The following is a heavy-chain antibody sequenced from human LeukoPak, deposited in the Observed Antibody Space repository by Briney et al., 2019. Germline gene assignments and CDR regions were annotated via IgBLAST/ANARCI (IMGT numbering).Heavy chain of an antibody. V-gene: IGHV3-30*03. CDR2: ISYDGSNK. CDR3: ARWTTSRGVGD. J-gene: IGHJ4*02. CDR1: GFTFSNYL. Sequence: PGGSLRLSCAASGFTFSNYLMHWVRQTPGKGLEWVAIISYDGSNKYYADSVKGRFTISRDNSKNTLYLQMNSLGAEDTAVYYCARWTTSRGVGDWGQGTLVTVSS. D-gene: IGHD3-3*01.